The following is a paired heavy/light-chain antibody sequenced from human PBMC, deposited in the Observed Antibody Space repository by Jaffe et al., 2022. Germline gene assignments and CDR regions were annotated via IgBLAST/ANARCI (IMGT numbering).Heavy chain of an antibody. CDR3: VRRVGAGPPRGVFDM. CDR1: GDSIYSSNW. D-gene: IGHD1-26*01. V-gene: IGHV4-4*02. Sequence: QVQLQESGPGLVKPSETLSLTCAVSGDSIYSSNWWSWVRQPAGKGLEWIGEIYQSGSPYYNPSLKSRVTISVEKSKNQFSLKLNSTTAADTAVYYCVRRVGAGPPRGVFDMWSQGTMVTVSS. CDR2: IYQSGSP. J-gene: IGHJ3*02.
Light chain of an antibody. CDR1: QSVANS. J-gene: IGKJ2*01. Sequence: EIEMTQSPATLSVSPGERATLSCRASQSVANSLAWYQQRPGQPPRLLIFGASTRAPGIPARFSGGGSGTEFTLTISSLQSEDFALYFCHQYNNWPPLHTFGQGTKLQIK. CDR3: HQYNNWPPLHT. CDR2: GAS. V-gene: IGKV3-15*01.